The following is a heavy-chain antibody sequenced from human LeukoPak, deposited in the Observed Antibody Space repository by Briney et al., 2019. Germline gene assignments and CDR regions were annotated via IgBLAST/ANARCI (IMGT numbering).Heavy chain of an antibody. Sequence: SETLSLTCAVHGASFAGYSWSWIRQSPGKGLEWIGEVNRVGYTVYNPSLKSRVNISIDTSTTQFSLRLSSVTVADTAVYFCARERVVSDYNWFDPWGQGTLVTVSS. J-gene: IGHJ5*02. CDR3: ARERVVSDYNWFDP. CDR1: GASFAGYS. D-gene: IGHD6-25*01. V-gene: IGHV4-34*01. CDR2: VNRVGYT.